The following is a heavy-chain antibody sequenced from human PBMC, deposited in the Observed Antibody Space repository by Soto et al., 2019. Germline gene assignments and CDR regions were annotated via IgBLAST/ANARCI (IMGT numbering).Heavy chain of an antibody. V-gene: IGHV3-7*01. J-gene: IGHJ6*02. Sequence: PGGSLRLSCAASGFTFSSYWMTWVRQAPGKGLEWVANIKQDGSEQYYVDSVKGRFAISRDNAKNSLYLQMNSLRAEDTAVYYCARDIPSTYHYHGLDVGGQGTTVTVSS. CDR1: GFTFSSYW. CDR3: ARDIPSTYHYHGLDV. D-gene: IGHD2-2*01. CDR2: IKQDGSEQ.